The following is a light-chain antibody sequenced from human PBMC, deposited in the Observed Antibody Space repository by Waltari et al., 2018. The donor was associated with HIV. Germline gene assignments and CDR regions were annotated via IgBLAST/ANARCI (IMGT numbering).Light chain of an antibody. J-gene: IGLJ1*01. CDR2: KDT. V-gene: IGLV3-25*03. CDR3: QSADTGGTRV. CDR1: ALAKQY. Sequence: SFELTQPPSVSVSPGQTTRITFSGDALAKQYTYWYQQKPGQAPVVVIYKDTERPSGIPERFSGSSSGTTVTLTISGVQSEDEADYYCQSADTGGTRVFGPGTKVTVL.